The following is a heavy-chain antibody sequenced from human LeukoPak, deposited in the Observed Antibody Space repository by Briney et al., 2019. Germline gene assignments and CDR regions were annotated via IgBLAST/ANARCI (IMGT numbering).Heavy chain of an antibody. CDR3: AKDLIFLLRGLQFDY. J-gene: IGHJ4*02. CDR1: GFTFSSYG. V-gene: IGHV3-30*18. CDR2: ISYDGSNK. Sequence: GGSLRLSCAASGFTFSSYGMHWVRQAPGKGLEWVAVISYDGSNKYYADSVKGRFTISRDNSKNTLYLQMNSLRAEDTAVYYCAKDLIFLLRGLQFDYWGQGTLVTVSS. D-gene: IGHD2/OR15-2a*01.